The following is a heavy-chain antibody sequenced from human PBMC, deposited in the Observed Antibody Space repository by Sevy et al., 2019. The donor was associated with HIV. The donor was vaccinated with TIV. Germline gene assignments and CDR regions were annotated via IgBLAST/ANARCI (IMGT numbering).Heavy chain of an antibody. CDR2: IKEAGSQN. CDR3: ARSTYYYDTTGYGASDL. D-gene: IGHD3-22*01. J-gene: IGHJ3*01. Sequence: GGSLRLSCAASGFTFGNYWMSWVRQAPGKGLEWVANIKEAGSQNYYVDSVKGRFTISRDNAKNSLYLQMNSLRAEDTAVYYCARSTYYYDTTGYGASDLWGQGTLVTVSS. V-gene: IGHV3-7*03. CDR1: GFTFGNYW.